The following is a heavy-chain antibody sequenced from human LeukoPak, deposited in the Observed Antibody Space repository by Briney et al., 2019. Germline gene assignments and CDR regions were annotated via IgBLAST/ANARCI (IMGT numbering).Heavy chain of an antibody. V-gene: IGHV4-39*07. Sequence: TSETLSLTCSVSGGFIGTRGYFWGWIRQPPGKGLEWIASIYYSGSTYNNPSPKSRVTISVDTSKNQFSLKLSSVTAADTAVYYCARATLTRRISSWYVDYWGQGTLVTVSS. J-gene: IGHJ4*02. D-gene: IGHD6-13*01. CDR1: GGFIGTRGYF. CDR3: ARATLTRRISSWYVDY. CDR2: IYYSGST.